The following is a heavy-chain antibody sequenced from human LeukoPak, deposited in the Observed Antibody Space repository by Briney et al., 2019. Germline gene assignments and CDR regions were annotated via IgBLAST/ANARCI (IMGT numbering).Heavy chain of an antibody. CDR1: GFTFSSYS. V-gene: IGHV3-21*01. Sequence: SGGSLRLSCAASGFTFSSYSMNWVRQAPGKGLEWVSSISSSSYIYYADSVKGRFTISRDNAKNSLYLQMNSLRAEDTAVYYCARESGYYHNAFDIWGQGTMVTVSS. J-gene: IGHJ3*02. CDR2: ISSSSYI. CDR3: ARESGYYHNAFDI. D-gene: IGHD3-22*01.